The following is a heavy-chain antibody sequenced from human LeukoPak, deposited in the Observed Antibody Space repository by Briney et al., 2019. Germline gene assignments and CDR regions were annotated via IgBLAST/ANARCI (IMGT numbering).Heavy chain of an antibody. V-gene: IGHV3-21*01. CDR3: ARAYSGRYGLGYYYMDV. D-gene: IGHD1-26*01. J-gene: IGHJ6*03. CDR1: GFTFSSYS. Sequence: GALRLSCAASGFTFSSYSMNWVRQAPGKGLEWVSSISTSSSYIYYADSVKGRFTISRDNAKNSLYLQMNSLRAEDTAVYYCARAYSGRYGLGYYYMDVWGKGTTVTISS. CDR2: ISTSSSYI.